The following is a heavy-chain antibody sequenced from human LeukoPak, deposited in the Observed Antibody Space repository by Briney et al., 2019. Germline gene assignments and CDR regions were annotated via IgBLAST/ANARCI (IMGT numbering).Heavy chain of an antibody. J-gene: IGHJ4*02. CDR1: GFTFSSYA. V-gene: IGHV3-30-3*01. CDR2: ISYDGSNK. Sequence: GRSLRLSCAASGFTFSSYAMHWVRQAPGKGLEWVAVISYDGSNKYYADSVKGRFTISKDNAKNSLYLQMNSLRAEDTAVYYCARDLDYWGQGTLVTVSS. CDR3: ARDLDY.